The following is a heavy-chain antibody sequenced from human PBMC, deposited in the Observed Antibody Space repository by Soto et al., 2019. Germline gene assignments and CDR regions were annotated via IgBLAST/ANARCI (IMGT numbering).Heavy chain of an antibody. Sequence: SETLSLTCXVXGGSFSGYYWSWIRQPPGKGLEWIGEINHSGSTNYNPSLKSRVTISVDTSKNQFSLKLSSVTAADTAVYYCARLSVVVPAASTYYYYGMDVWGQGTTVTVSS. CDR1: GGSFSGYY. CDR3: ARLSVVVPAASTYYYYGMDV. CDR2: INHSGST. D-gene: IGHD2-2*01. V-gene: IGHV4-34*01. J-gene: IGHJ6*02.